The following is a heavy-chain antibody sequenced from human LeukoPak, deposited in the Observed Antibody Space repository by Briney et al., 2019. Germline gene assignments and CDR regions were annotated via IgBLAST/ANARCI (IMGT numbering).Heavy chain of an antibody. CDR1: GFTFSSYA. CDR2: ISSNGGST. D-gene: IGHD3-10*01. V-gene: IGHV3-64*01. Sequence: PGGSLRLSCAASGFTFSSYAMHWVRQAPGKGLEYVSAISSNGGSTYYANSVKGRFTISRDNSNNTLYLQMGSLRAEDMAVYYCARSPGEVVNPEYAFDIWGQGTMVTVSS. CDR3: ARSPGEVVNPEYAFDI. J-gene: IGHJ3*02.